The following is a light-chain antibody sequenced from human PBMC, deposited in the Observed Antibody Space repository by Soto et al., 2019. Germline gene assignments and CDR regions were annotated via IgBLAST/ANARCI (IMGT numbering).Light chain of an antibody. V-gene: IGKV4-1*01. CDR3: QQYYSIPYT. J-gene: IGKJ2*01. CDR1: QSVLYSSNNKNY. Sequence: DIVMTQSPDSLAVSLGERATINCKSSQSVLYSSNNKNYLAWYQRKPGQPPKLLIYWASTRESGVPDRFSGSGSGTDFTRTISSLQAEDVAVYYCQQYYSIPYTFGQGTKLEIK. CDR2: WAS.